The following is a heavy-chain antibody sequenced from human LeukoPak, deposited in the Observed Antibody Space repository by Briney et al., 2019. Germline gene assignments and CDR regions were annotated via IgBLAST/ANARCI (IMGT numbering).Heavy chain of an antibody. Sequence: TTSETLSLTCAVSDDSFSSHYWTWIRQPPGKGLEWIGYISYIGSTNYNPSLKSRVTISIDTSRNQFPLRLSSVTAADTAVYYCARDLVTVTKGFDIWGQGTMVSVSS. J-gene: IGHJ3*02. D-gene: IGHD4-17*01. CDR2: ISYIGST. CDR1: DDSFSSHY. V-gene: IGHV4-59*11. CDR3: ARDLVTVTKGFDI.